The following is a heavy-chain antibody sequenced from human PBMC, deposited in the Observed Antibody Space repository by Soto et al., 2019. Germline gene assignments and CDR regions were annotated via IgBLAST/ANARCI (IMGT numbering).Heavy chain of an antibody. V-gene: IGHV1-8*01. CDR2: MNPNRANT. CDR3: AREGGRGMDN. Sequence: QVQLVQSGAEVKKPGASVKVSCKASGYTLTSYDINWVGQSTGQGLEWMGWMNPNRANTGNAQKFQGRVSRTRNTYKSTAYKDLSSLSSEDRAVYYCAREGGRGMDNWGQGTTVTVSS. D-gene: IGHD3-16*01. J-gene: IGHJ6*02. CDR1: GYTLTSYD.